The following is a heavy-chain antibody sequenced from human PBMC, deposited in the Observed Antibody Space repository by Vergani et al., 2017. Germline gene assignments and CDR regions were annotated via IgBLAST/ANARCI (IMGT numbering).Heavy chain of an antibody. Sequence: QVQLVESGGGVVQPGRSLRLSCAASGFTFSSYGMHWVRQAPGKGLEWVAVIWYDGSNKYYADSVKGRFTISRDNSKNTLYLQMNSLRAEDTAVYYCAKAGYYGSGSYYNGVLGYYFDYWGQGTLVTVSS. V-gene: IGHV3-33*06. D-gene: IGHD3-10*01. CDR2: IWYDGSNK. J-gene: IGHJ4*02. CDR1: GFTFSSYG. CDR3: AKAGYYGSGSYYNGVLGYYFDY.